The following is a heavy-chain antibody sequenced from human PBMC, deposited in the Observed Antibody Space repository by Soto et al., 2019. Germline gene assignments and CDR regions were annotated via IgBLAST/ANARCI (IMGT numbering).Heavy chain of an antibody. CDR1: GFNVGAFA. CDR3: TRETVAGITGLDY. Sequence: QPVGSLRLSCAASGFNVGAFAVNWVRQAPGKGLEWVSGISVSDAFIYYADSVRGRFSISRDASESILYLQMNSLRVDDTALYYCTRETVAGITGLDYWGPGTLVTV. J-gene: IGHJ4*02. D-gene: IGHD1-20*01. CDR2: ISVSDAFI. V-gene: IGHV3-23*01.